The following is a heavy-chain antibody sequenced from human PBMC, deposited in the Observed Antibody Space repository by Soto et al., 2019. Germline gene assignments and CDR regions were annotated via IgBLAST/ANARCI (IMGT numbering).Heavy chain of an antibody. Sequence: PGGSLRLSCAASGFTFSSYAMSWVRQAPGKGLEWVSAISGSGGSTYYADSVKGRFTISRDDSKNTLYLQMNSLRAEDTAVYYFAKDFGYSSGYDAFDIWGQGTMVTVSS. CDR2: ISGSGGST. CDR3: AKDFGYSSGYDAFDI. V-gene: IGHV3-23*01. CDR1: GFTFSSYA. D-gene: IGHD5-18*01. J-gene: IGHJ3*02.